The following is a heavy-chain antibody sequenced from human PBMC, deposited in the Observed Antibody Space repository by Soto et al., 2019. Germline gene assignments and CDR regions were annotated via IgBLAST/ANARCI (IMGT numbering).Heavy chain of an antibody. V-gene: IGHV3-23*01. CDR1: GFTFSSYA. CDR2: ISGSGDST. D-gene: IGHD6-13*01. J-gene: IGHJ6*02. Sequence: EVQLLESGGGLVQPGGSLRLSCAASGFTFSSYAMSWVRQAPGKGLEWFSVISGSGDSTYYAASSRGRFTISRDNSKNTLYLQLNSLRAEDTAVYDCAKDRDGAAAGPTKFSVMDVLGQGTTVTVSS. CDR3: AKDRDGAAAGPTKFSVMDV.